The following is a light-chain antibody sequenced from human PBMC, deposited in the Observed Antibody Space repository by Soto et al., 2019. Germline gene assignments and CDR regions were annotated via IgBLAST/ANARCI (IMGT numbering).Light chain of an antibody. J-gene: IGLJ3*02. V-gene: IGLV2-8*01. CDR2: EVT. CDR3: SSYAGSNNLV. CDR1: SSDVGGYNS. Sequence: QSVLTQPPSASGSPGQSVTNSCTGTSSDVGGYNSVSWYQQHPGKAPKLMIYEVTKRPSGVPDRFSGSKSGNTASLTVSGLQAEDEADYYCSSYAGSNNLVFGGGTKLTVL.